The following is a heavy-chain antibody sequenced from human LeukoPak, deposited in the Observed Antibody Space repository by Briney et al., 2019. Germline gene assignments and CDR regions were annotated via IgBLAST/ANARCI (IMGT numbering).Heavy chain of an antibody. CDR2: INHSGST. CDR3: ASPEEHL. Sequence: PSETLSLTCAVYGGSFSGYYWSWIRQPPGKGLEWIGEINHSGSTNYNPSLKSRVTISVDTSKNQFSLKLSSVTAADTAVYYCASPEEHLWGQGTLATVSS. J-gene: IGHJ4*02. CDR1: GGSFSGYY. V-gene: IGHV4-34*01. D-gene: IGHD1-26*01.